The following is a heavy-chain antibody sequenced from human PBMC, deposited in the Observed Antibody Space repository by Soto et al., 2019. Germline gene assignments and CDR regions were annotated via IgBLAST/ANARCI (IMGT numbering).Heavy chain of an antibody. CDR2: IYHSGST. CDR3: ARERPDGARLDP. V-gene: IGHV4-30-4*01. J-gene: IGHJ5*02. Sequence: QVQLQESGPGLVKPSQTLSLTCTVSGGSISSGDYYWSWIRQPPGKGLEWIGYIYHSGSTYYNPSLKRRVTISVDTSKNRFSLKLRSVTAADTAVYYCARERPDGARLDPWGQGTLVTVSS. D-gene: IGHD1-26*01. CDR1: GGSISSGDYY.